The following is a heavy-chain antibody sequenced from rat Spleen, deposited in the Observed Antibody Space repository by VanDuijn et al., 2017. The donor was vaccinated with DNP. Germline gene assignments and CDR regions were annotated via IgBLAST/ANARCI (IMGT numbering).Heavy chain of an antibody. J-gene: IGHJ3*01. D-gene: IGHD1-11*01. Sequence: QEQLKESGPGLVQPSQTLSLTCTVSGFSLASYGVSWVRQPPGKGLEWIAAISGGGITYYNSALKSRLSISRDTSKSQVFLKMNSLQTEDTAIYFCTRDRPNYGGYSDIWFAYWGQGTLVTVSS. CDR2: ISGGGIT. V-gene: IGHV2S12*01. CDR3: TRDRPNYGGYSDIWFAY. CDR1: GFSLASYG.